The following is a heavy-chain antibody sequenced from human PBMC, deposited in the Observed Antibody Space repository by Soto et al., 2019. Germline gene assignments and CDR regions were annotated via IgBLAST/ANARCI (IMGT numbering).Heavy chain of an antibody. CDR2: ISAYNGNT. D-gene: IGHD1-26*01. V-gene: IGHV1-18*01. CDR1: GYTFTSYG. Sequence: QVQLVQSGAEVKKPGASVKVSCKASGYTFTSYGISWVRQAPGQGLEWMGWISAYNGNTNYAQKLQGRVTMTTDTSTSRAYMEVRSLRSDDTAVYYCARGGGHSGVYYYGMDVWGQGTTVTVS. J-gene: IGHJ6*02. CDR3: ARGGGHSGVYYYGMDV.